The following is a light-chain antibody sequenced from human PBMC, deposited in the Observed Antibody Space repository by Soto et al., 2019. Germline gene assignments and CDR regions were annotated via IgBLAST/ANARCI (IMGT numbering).Light chain of an antibody. CDR3: QQYNNLPLS. J-gene: IGKJ4*01. V-gene: IGKV3D-15*03. CDR2: GAS. Sequence: EIVMTQSPATLFVSPGERATLSCRASQSVSSNLAWYQQKPGQAHRLLIYGASIRATGIPARFSGSGSVTEFILTISTLQSADFAVYNCQQYNNLPLSFDGTTNVEIK. CDR1: QSVSSN.